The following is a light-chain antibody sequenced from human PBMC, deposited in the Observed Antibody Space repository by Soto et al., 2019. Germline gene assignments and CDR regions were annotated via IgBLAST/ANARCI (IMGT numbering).Light chain of an antibody. CDR1: QSVSSN. CDR3: QQYNFRWT. V-gene: IGKV3-15*01. J-gene: IGKJ1*01. CDR2: GAS. Sequence: EIVTTQSPATLSVSPGERATLSCRASQSVSSNLAWYQHTPGQAPRLLIYGASTRATGIPARFSGSGSGTEFTLTISSLQSEDFAVYFCQQYNFRWTFGQGTKVEMK.